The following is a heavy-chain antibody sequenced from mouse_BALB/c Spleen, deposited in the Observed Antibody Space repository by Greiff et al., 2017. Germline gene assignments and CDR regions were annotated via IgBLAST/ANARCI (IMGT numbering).Heavy chain of an antibody. Sequence: EVHLVESGGGLVQPGGSRKLSCAASGFTFSSFGMHWVRQAPEKGLEWVAYISSGSSTIYYADTVKGRFTISRDNPKNTLFLQMTSLRSEDTAMYYCARLTGTKAMDYWGQGTSVTVSS. V-gene: IGHV5-17*02. CDR1: GFTFSSFG. CDR3: ARLTGTKAMDY. D-gene: IGHD4-1*01. CDR2: ISSGSSTI. J-gene: IGHJ4*01.